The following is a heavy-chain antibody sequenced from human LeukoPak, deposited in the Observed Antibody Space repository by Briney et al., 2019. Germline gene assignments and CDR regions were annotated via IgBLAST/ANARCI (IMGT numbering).Heavy chain of an antibody. V-gene: IGHV3-48*03. CDR1: GFTFSTYE. D-gene: IGHD3-16*02. CDR3: AREGGFGYDDAFDT. J-gene: IGHJ3*02. CDR2: ISGSGSSI. Sequence: SGGSLRLSCTASGFTFSTYEMNWVRQAPGKGLEWISYISGSGSSIFYADSLQGRFTVSRDNAKNSVYLQMNSLRAEDTAVYCCAREGGFGYDDAFDTWGHGTTVTVSS.